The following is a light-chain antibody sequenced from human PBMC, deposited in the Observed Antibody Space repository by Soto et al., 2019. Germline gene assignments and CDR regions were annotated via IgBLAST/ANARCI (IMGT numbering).Light chain of an antibody. V-gene: IGKV3-11*01. Sequence: IVLTQSPVTLSLSPGERATLSCRASQNISSYLIWYQQKPGQAPRLLMYDVSNRATGIPARFSGSGSGTDFTLTISSLEPEDLAVYYCQQSGSSPLTFGGGTKVDIK. CDR2: DVS. CDR1: QNISSY. CDR3: QQSGSSPLT. J-gene: IGKJ4*01.